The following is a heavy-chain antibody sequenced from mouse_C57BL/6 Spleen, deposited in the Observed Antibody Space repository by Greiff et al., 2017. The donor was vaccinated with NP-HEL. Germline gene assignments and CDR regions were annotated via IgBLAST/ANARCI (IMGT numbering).Heavy chain of an antibody. CDR1: GFSLTSYG. Sequence: VQLQQSGPGLVQPSQSLSITCPVSGFSLTSYGVHWVRQSPGKGLEWLGVIWSGGSTDYNAAFISRLSISKDNSKSQVFFKMNRLQAGDTAIYYCARTGGRNYYFDYWGQGTTLTVSS. D-gene: IGHD1-1*01. CDR3: ARTGGRNYYFDY. CDR2: IWSGGST. J-gene: IGHJ2*01. V-gene: IGHV2-2*01.